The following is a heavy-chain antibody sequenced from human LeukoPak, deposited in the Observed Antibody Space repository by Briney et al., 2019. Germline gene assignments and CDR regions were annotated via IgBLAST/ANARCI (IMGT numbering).Heavy chain of an antibody. CDR1: GYTFTSYD. D-gene: IGHD3-3*01. Sequence: ASVKVSCKASGYTFTSYDINWVRQATGQGLEWMGWINPNSGSTGYAQKFQGRVTITRNTSISTAYTELSSLRSEDTAVYYCARGYDFWSGYYFPGEYYYMDVWGKGTTVTVSS. CDR3: ARGYDFWSGYYFPGEYYYMDV. CDR2: INPNSGST. J-gene: IGHJ6*03. V-gene: IGHV1-8*03.